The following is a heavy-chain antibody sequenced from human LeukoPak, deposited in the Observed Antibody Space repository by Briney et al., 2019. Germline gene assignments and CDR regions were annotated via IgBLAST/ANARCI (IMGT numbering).Heavy chain of an antibody. V-gene: IGHV3-33*01. CDR3: ARDILPSGSRAFDI. CDR1: GFTFSTYG. J-gene: IGHJ3*02. D-gene: IGHD3-10*01. CDR2: IYYDGSNK. Sequence: PGGSLRLSCAASGFTFSTYGMHWVRQAPGKGLEWVAVIYYDGSNKYYADSVKGRFTVSRDSSKNTVYLQINSLRAEDTAVYYCARDILPSGSRAFDIWGQGTMVTVSS.